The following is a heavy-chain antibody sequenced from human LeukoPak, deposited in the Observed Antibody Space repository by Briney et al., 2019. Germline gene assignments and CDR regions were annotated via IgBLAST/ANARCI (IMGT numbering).Heavy chain of an antibody. V-gene: IGHV3-53*01. J-gene: IGHJ6*03. Sequence: GGSLRLSCAASGFTVSTNYMTWVRQAPGKGLEWVSVIYVGGTTYYADSVKGRFTISRDNSKNTLYLQMNSLRAEDTAIYYCAKGSRPGYSYGPREYYYYMDVWGKGTTVTVSS. D-gene: IGHD5-18*01. CDR2: IYVGGTT. CDR1: GFTVSTNY. CDR3: AKGSRPGYSYGPREYYYYMDV.